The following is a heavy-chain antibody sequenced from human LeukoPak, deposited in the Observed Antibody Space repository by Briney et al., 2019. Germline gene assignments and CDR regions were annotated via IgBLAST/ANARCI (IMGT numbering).Heavy chain of an antibody. V-gene: IGHV3-53*01. D-gene: IGHD3-10*01. J-gene: IGHJ3*02. CDR2: IYSAGDT. CDR3: ARVRWGFSFAFDI. CDR1: GSTVSNNY. Sequence: PGGSLRLSCAASGSTVSNNYMTWVRQAPGKGLEWVSVIYSAGDTYYADSVQGRFTISRDNSKNILYLQMNRRRVEDTAVYYCARVRWGFSFAFDIWGQGTKVTVSS.